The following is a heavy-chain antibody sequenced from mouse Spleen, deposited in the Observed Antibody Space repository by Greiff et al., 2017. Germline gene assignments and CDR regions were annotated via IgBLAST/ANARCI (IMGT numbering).Heavy chain of an antibody. V-gene: IGHV1-59*01. D-gene: IGHD1-1*01. CDR3: ARSLFITTVVGFDY. J-gene: IGHJ2*01. Sequence: QVQLQQPGAELVRPGTSVKLSCKASGYTFTSYWMHWVKQRPGQGLEWIGVIDPSDSYTNYNQKFKGKATLTVDTSSSTAYMQLSSLTSEDSAVYYCARSLFITTVVGFDYWGRGTTRTVSS. CDR1: GYTFTSYW. CDR2: IDPSDSYT.